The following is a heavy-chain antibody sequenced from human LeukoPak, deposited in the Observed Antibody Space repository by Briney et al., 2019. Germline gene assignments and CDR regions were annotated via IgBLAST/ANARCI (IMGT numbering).Heavy chain of an antibody. V-gene: IGHV4-59*01. CDR2: IYYSGST. J-gene: IGHJ5*02. CDR3: ARDRGYCSGGSCYRWFDP. Sequence: PSETLSLTRTVSGGSISSDCWSWIRQPPGKGLEWIGYIYYSGSTNYNPSLKSRVTISVDTSKNQFSLKLSSVTAADTAVYYCARDRGYCSGGSCYRWFDPWGQGTLVTVSS. D-gene: IGHD2-15*01. CDR1: GGSISSDC.